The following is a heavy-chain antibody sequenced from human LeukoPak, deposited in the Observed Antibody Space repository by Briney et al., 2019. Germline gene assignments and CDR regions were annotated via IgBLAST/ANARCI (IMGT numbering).Heavy chain of an antibody. CDR2: MYTGGST. D-gene: IGHD2-2*01. J-gene: IGHJ6*02. CDR3: ARDPGGGYCSSASCRDV. Sequence: GGSLILSCAASGFTVNSYYMSWVRQAPGKGLEWVSVMYTGGSTYYADSVKGRFTISRDNSKNTLYLQMNSLRAEDTAVYYCARDPGGGYCSSASCRDVWGQGTTVTVSS. CDR1: GFTVNSYY. V-gene: IGHV3-66*02.